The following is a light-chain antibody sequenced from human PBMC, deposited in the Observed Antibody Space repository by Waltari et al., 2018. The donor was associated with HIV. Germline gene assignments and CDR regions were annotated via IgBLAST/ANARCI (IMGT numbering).Light chain of an antibody. Sequence: TVITQSPGTLSLSPGESVTLSCRTSKTIDTNFLGWYQYKSGQAPRLLFYGSSTRAPGVPDRCSATGSDTGSGTDFTLIINRLEPEDFATYFCLLYGDSPRWTFGPGTKV. V-gene: IGKV3-20*01. CDR3: LLYGDSPRWT. CDR1: KTIDTNF. J-gene: IGKJ1*01. CDR2: GSS.